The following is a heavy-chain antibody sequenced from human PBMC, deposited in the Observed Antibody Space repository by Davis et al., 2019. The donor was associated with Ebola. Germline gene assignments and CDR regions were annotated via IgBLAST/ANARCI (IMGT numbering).Heavy chain of an antibody. CDR2: IKQDGSEK. D-gene: IGHD3-10*01. CDR3: ARKSLITMVRGVIITHYGMEG. V-gene: IGHV3-7*01. Sequence: GGSLRLSCAASGFTFSRYWMSWVRQAPGKGLEWVANIKQDGSEKYYVDSVKGRFTISRDNSKNTLYLQMNSLRAEDKAVYYCARKSLITMVRGVIITHYGMEGLGPGTKGTVSS. J-gene: IGHJ6*02. CDR1: GFTFSRYW.